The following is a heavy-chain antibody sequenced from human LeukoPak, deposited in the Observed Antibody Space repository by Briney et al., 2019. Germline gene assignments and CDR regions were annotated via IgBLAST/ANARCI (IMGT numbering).Heavy chain of an antibody. V-gene: IGHV1-8*01. D-gene: IGHD2-2*01. Sequence: ASVKVSCKASGYTFTSYDINWVRQATGQGLEWMGWMNPNSGNTGYAQKFQGRVTMARNTSISTAYMELSSLRSEDTAVYYCARTAPKQGGIVVVPAAIDYWGQGTLVTVSS. J-gene: IGHJ4*02. CDR1: GYTFTSYD. CDR3: ARTAPKQGGIVVVPAAIDY. CDR2: MNPNSGNT.